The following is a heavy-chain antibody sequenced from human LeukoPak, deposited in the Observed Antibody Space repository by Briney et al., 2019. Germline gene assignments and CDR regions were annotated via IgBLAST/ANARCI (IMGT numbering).Heavy chain of an antibody. D-gene: IGHD3-10*01. Sequence: SETLSLTCTVSGGSFTTYYWSWIRQPAGRGLEWIGHIDSSGTTNYNPSLKSRVTMSVDTSKNQFSLKLSSVTAADTAVYYCASGSGSYSHWFDPWGQGTLVTVSS. CDR1: GGSFTTYY. CDR3: ASGSGSYSHWFDP. V-gene: IGHV4-4*07. J-gene: IGHJ5*02. CDR2: IDSSGTT.